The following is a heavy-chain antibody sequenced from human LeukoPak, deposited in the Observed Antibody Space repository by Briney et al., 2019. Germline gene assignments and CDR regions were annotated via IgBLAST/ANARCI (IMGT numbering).Heavy chain of an antibody. CDR3: ARDIVYGGLADY. CDR2: ISSSSSYI. J-gene: IGHJ4*02. D-gene: IGHD2-8*01. V-gene: IGHV3-11*06. Sequence: PGGSLRLSCAASGFTFSDYYMSWIRQAPGKGLEWVSSISSSSSYIYYADSVKGRFTISRDNAKNSLYLQMNSLRAEDTAVYYCARDIVYGGLADYWGQGTLVTVSS. CDR1: GFTFSDYY.